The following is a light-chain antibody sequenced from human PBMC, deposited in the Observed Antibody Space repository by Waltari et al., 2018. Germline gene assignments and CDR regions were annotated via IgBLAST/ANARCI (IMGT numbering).Light chain of an antibody. CDR1: TSNLGSNT. J-gene: IGLJ3*02. V-gene: IGLV1-44*01. CDR2: GNS. Sequence: QSALTQSPSASGTPGQRVTISCSGSTSNLGSNTATWYQQLPGTAPKRLIYGNSHRPSGVPDRFSGSKSGTSASLAISGLRSEDEADYFCASWDDSLNGLVFGAGTKLTVL. CDR3: ASWDDSLNGLV.